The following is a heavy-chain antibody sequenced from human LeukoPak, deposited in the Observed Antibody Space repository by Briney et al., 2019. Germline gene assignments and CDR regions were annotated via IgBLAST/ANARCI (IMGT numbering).Heavy chain of an antibody. D-gene: IGHD1-14*01. V-gene: IGHV1-2*02. CDR3: ARVRHGEPHYYYYYMDV. J-gene: IGHJ6*03. Sequence: ASVKVSCKASGYTFTGYYMHWVRQAPGQGLEWMGWINPNSGGTNYAQKFQGRVTMTRDTSISTAYMELSRLRSDDTAVYYCARVRHGEPHYYYYYMDVWGKGTTVTVSS. CDR1: GYTFTGYY. CDR2: INPNSGGT.